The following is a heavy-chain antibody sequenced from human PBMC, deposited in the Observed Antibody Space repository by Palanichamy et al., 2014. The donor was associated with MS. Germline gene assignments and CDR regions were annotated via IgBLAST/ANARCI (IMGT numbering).Heavy chain of an antibody. J-gene: IGHJ5*02. CDR2: ISYDGSNK. Sequence: QVQLVESGGGVVQPGRSLRLSCAASGFTFSSYAMHWVRQAPGKGLEWVAVISYDGSNKYYADSVKGRFTISRDNSKNTLYLQMNSLRAEDTAVYYCARGMYGSGSYYLEDWFDPWGQGTLVTVSS. CDR3: ARGMYGSGSYYLEDWFDP. CDR1: GFTFSSYA. V-gene: IGHV3-30-3*01. D-gene: IGHD3-10*01.